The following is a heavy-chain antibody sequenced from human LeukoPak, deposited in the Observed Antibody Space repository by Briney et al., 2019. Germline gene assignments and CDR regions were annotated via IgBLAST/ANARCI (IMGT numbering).Heavy chain of an antibody. J-gene: IGHJ4*02. CDR1: GFTFSSYS. CDR3: ARGNGWY. D-gene: IGHD6-19*01. Sequence: GGSLRLSCAASGFTFSSYSMNSVRQAPGKGLEWVSSISSSSSYIYYADSVKGRVTTSRDNAKNSLYLQMNSLRAEDTAVYYCARGNGWYWGQGTLVTVSS. V-gene: IGHV3-21*01. CDR2: ISSSSSYI.